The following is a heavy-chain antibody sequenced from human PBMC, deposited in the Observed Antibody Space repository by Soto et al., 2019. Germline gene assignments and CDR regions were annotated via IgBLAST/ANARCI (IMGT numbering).Heavy chain of an antibody. Sequence: GSLRLSCAASGFTFSSYSMNWVRQPPGKGLEWIGEINYSGSTKFNPSLKSRVTLSMDTSKDQFSLRLSSVTAADTAVYYCARDSGGLRLGESSLYGEKDSFDVWDQGTLVTVSS. CDR1: GFTFSSYS. CDR2: INYSGST. D-gene: IGHD3-16*02. CDR3: ARDSGGLRLGESSLYGEKDSFDV. V-gene: IGHV4-34*01. J-gene: IGHJ3*01.